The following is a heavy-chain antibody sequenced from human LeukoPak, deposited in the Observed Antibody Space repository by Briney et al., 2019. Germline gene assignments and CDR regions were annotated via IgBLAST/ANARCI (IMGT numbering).Heavy chain of an antibody. CDR2: INHSGST. CDR1: GGSFSGYY. J-gene: IGHJ3*02. V-gene: IGHV4-34*01. Sequence: SETLSLTGAVYGGSFSGYYWSWIRQPPGKGLEWIGEINHSGSTNYNPSLKSRVTISVDTSKNQFSLKLSSVTAADTAVYYCARGHFYDYIWGSYRPDAFDIWGQGTMVTVSS. CDR3: ARGHFYDYIWGSYRPDAFDI. D-gene: IGHD3-16*02.